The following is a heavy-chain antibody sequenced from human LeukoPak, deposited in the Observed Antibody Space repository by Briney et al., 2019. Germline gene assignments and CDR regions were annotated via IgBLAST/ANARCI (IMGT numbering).Heavy chain of an antibody. Sequence: GGSLRLSCAASGFTFSSYSMNWVRQAPGKGLEWVSSISSSSTYIYYAESVKGRFNISRDNAKNSLYLQMNSLRAEDTAVYYCAREGGYNAPDYWGQGTLVTVSS. CDR3: AREGGYNAPDY. V-gene: IGHV3-21*01. D-gene: IGHD1-14*01. CDR2: ISSSSTYI. J-gene: IGHJ4*02. CDR1: GFTFSSYS.